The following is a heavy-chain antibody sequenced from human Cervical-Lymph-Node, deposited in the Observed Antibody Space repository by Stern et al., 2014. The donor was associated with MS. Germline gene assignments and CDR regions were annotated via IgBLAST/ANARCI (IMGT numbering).Heavy chain of an antibody. CDR3: ARAGTMVRGDPLAFDY. CDR2: IYYSGST. CDR1: GGSVSSGSYY. Sequence: QLQLQESGPGLVKPSETLSLTCTVSGGSVSSGSYYWSWIRQPPGKGLEWIGYIYYSGSTNYNPSLKSRVTISVDTSKNQFSLKLSSVTAADTAVYYCARAGTMVRGDPLAFDYWGQGTLVTVSS. D-gene: IGHD3-10*01. J-gene: IGHJ4*02. V-gene: IGHV4-61*01.